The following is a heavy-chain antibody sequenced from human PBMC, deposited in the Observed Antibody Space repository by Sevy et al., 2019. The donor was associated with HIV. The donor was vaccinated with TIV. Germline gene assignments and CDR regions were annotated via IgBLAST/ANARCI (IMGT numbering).Heavy chain of an antibody. V-gene: IGHV1-18*01. Sequence: ASVKVSCKASGYTFTSYGISWVRQAPGQGLEWMGWISAYNGNTNYAQKLQGRVTMTTDTSTSTAYMELRSLRSDDTAVYYCARVGYDSSGYTLYYYYYGMDDWGQGTTVTVSS. D-gene: IGHD3-22*01. J-gene: IGHJ6*02. CDR3: ARVGYDSSGYTLYYYYYGMDD. CDR1: GYTFTSYG. CDR2: ISAYNGNT.